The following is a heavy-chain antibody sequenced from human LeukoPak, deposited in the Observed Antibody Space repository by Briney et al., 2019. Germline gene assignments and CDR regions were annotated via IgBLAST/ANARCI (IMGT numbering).Heavy chain of an antibody. V-gene: IGHV1-18*01. Sequence: GASVKVSCKASGYTFTSYGISWVRQAPGQGLEWMGWISAYNGNTNYAQKFQGRVTITTDESTSTAYMELSSLRSEDTAVYYCASRRNGGNPGAYFDYWGQGTLVTVSS. CDR2: ISAYNGNT. D-gene: IGHD4-23*01. J-gene: IGHJ4*02. CDR3: ASRRNGGNPGAYFDY. CDR1: GYTFTSYG.